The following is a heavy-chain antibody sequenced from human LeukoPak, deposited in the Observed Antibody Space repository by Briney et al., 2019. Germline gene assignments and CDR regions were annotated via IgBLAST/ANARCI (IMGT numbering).Heavy chain of an antibody. CDR3: AKLLTFAY. CDR2: ISGSGGST. Sequence: QPGGSLKLSCSAPGFTFISYAMSWVRQAPGKALEWVSAISGSGGSTYYADSVKGRFTISRDNSKNTLYLQMNSLRDEDTAVYYCAKLLTFAYWGQGTLVTVSS. D-gene: IGHD2-15*01. J-gene: IGHJ4*02. V-gene: IGHV3-23*01. CDR1: GFTFISYA.